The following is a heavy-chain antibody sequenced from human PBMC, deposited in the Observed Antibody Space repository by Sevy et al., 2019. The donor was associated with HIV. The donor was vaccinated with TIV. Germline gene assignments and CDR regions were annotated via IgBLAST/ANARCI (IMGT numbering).Heavy chain of an antibody. V-gene: IGHV4-39*01. D-gene: IGHD3-3*01. Sequence: SETLSLTCTVSGGSISSSSYYWGWIRQPPGKGLEWIGSIYYSGSTYYNPSLKSRVTISVDTSKNQFSRKLSSVTAADTAVYYCARRYDFWTGHYFDYWGQGTLVTVSS. CDR2: IYYSGST. J-gene: IGHJ4*02. CDR3: ARRYDFWTGHYFDY. CDR1: GGSISSSSYY.